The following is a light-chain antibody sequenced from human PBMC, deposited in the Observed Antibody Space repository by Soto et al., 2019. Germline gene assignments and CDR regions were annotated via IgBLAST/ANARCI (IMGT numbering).Light chain of an antibody. CDR2: ATN. CDR1: SGSVSTTLY. V-gene: IGLV8-61*01. J-gene: IGLJ1*01. Sequence: QTVVTQETSLSVSPGGTVTLTCGLTSGSVSTTLYPSWCQQTPGQAPRTLIYATNTRSSGVPDRFSGSILGSKAALTIAGAQADDESDYYCSSYTSSSTYVFGTGTKLTVL. CDR3: SSYTSSSTYV.